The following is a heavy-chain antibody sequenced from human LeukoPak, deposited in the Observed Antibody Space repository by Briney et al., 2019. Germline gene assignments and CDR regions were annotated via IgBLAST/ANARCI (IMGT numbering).Heavy chain of an antibody. CDR1: GYTFTSYG. Sequence: GASVKVSCKASGYTFTSYGISWVRQAPGQGLEWMGWISAYNGNTNYAQNLHSRVIMTTNTSTSTAYMELRSLRSDDTAVYYCARDQGRDYGDYADYWGQGTLVTVSS. J-gene: IGHJ4*02. D-gene: IGHD4-17*01. CDR2: ISAYNGNT. CDR3: ARDQGRDYGDYADY. V-gene: IGHV1-18*01.